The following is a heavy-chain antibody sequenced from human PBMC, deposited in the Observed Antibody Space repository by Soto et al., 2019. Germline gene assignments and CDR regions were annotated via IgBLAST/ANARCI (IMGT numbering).Heavy chain of an antibody. J-gene: IGHJ4*02. CDR3: TSTWAGTDCNLYY. CDR2: IRSKANSYAT. V-gene: IGHV3-73*01. Sequence: EVQLVESGGGLVQPGGSLKLSCAASGFTFSGSAMHWVRQASGKGLEWVGRIRSKANSYATAYAASVKGRFTISRDDSKNTAYLQMNSLNTEDTAVYYCTSTWAGTDCNLYYWGQGTLVTVSS. CDR1: GFTFSGSA. D-gene: IGHD2-21*02.